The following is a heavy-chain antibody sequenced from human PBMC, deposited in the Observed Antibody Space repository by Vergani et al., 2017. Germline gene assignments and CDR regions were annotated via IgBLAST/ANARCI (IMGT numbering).Heavy chain of an antibody. J-gene: IGHJ5*02. CDR2: ISSSSSYI. V-gene: IGHV3-21*01. D-gene: IGHD1-1*01. CDR1: GFTFSSYS. Sequence: EVQLVESGGGLVKPGGSLRLSCAASGFTFSSYSMNWVRQAPGEGLEWVSSISSSSSYIYYADSVKGRFTISRDNAKNSLYLQMNSLRAEDTAVYYCARDLGCCSSQLDWFDPWGQGTLVTVSS. CDR3: ARDLGCCSSQLDWFDP.